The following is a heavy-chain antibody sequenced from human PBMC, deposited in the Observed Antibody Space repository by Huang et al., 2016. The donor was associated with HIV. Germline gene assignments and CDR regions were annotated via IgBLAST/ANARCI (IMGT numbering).Heavy chain of an antibody. D-gene: IGHD2-8*02. J-gene: IGHJ4*02. V-gene: IGHV3-53*01. CDR3: AKEGDTGAALGY. CDR1: GFTVSTNY. CDR2: ITSGGTP. Sequence: EVQLVESGGGLIQPGGSLRLSCAASGFTVSTNYMPWVRQAPGKGLEWVLLITSGGTPSYADSVKGRFTISRDDSENTLYLHMTSLRAGDTAVYYCAKEGDTGAALGYWGQGTLVTVS.